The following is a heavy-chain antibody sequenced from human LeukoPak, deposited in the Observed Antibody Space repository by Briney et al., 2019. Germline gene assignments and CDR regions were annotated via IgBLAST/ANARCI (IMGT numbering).Heavy chain of an antibody. J-gene: IGHJ4*02. V-gene: IGHV4-34*01. CDR1: GGSFSGYY. CDR2: INHSGST. CDR3: AGSGKAYY. D-gene: IGHD2-15*01. Sequence: SETLSLTCTVYGGSFSGYYWSWIRQPPGKGLEWIGEINHSGSTNYNPSLKSRVTMSLDTSKNQFSLKLSSVTAADTAVYYCAGSGKAYYWGQGTLVTVSS.